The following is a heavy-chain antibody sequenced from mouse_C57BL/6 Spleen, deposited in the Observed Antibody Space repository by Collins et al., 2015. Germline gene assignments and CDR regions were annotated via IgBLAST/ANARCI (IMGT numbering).Heavy chain of an antibody. V-gene: IGHV1-53*01. Sequence: QVQLQQPGTELVKPGASVKLSCKASGYTFTSYWMHWVKQRPGQGLEWIGNINPSNGGTNYNENFKSKATLTVDKSSSTAYMRLSSLTSEDSAVYYCVITTVVATDYYAMDYWGQGTSVTVSS. CDR3: VITTVVATDYYAMDY. CDR2: INPSNGGT. D-gene: IGHD1-1*01. J-gene: IGHJ4*01. CDR1: GYTFTSYW.